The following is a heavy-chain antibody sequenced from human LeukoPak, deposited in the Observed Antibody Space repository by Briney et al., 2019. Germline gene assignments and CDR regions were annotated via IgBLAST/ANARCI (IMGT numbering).Heavy chain of an antibody. CDR2: ISGSGGST. Sequence: GGSLRLSCAASGVTFSSYAMSWVRQAPGKGLEWVSAISGSGGSTYYASSVKGRFTISRDNSKNTLYLQMNSPRAEDTAVYYCATKGSSDYFDYWGQGTLVTVSS. J-gene: IGHJ4*02. D-gene: IGHD6-6*01. CDR1: GVTFSSYA. V-gene: IGHV3-23*01. CDR3: ATKGSSDYFDY.